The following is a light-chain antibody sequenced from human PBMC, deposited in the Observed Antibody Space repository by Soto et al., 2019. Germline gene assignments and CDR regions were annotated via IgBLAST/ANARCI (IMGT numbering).Light chain of an antibody. CDR1: SSDVGSYNL. J-gene: IGLJ2*01. CDR2: EGN. Sequence: QSALTQPASVSGSPGQSITISCTGSSSDVGSYNLVSWYQQHPGKAPKLMIYEGNKRPSGVSNRFSGSKSGNTASLTISGLQAEDEADYYCCSYASSTTFFGGGTKVTVL. V-gene: IGLV2-23*03. CDR3: CSYASSTTF.